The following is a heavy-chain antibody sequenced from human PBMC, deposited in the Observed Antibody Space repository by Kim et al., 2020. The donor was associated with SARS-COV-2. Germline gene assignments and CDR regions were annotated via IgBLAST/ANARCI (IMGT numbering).Heavy chain of an antibody. Sequence: GGSLRLSCAASGFRFDDYAMHWVRQAPGKGLEWVSSISWHSGTIGYADSVKGRFTISRDNANNSLFLQMKSLRPEDTALYFCAKDMGSYGSGSYPLDHWGQGTPVTVSS. J-gene: IGHJ4*02. CDR1: GFRFDDYA. CDR2: ISWHSGTI. V-gene: IGHV3-9*01. D-gene: IGHD3-10*01. CDR3: AKDMGSYGSGSYPLDH.